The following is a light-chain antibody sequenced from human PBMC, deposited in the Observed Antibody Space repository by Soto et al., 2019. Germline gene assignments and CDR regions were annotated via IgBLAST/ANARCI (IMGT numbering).Light chain of an antibody. V-gene: IGLV7-43*01. Sequence: QAVVTQEPSLTVSPGGTVTLTCASSTGAVTSGYYPNWFQQKPGQAPRALIYNTSNKHSWTPARFSGSLLGDKAALTLSGVRPEDEAEYYCLLYYGGARVFGGGTKVTV. CDR1: TGAVTSGYY. CDR2: NTS. CDR3: LLYYGGARV. J-gene: IGLJ2*01.